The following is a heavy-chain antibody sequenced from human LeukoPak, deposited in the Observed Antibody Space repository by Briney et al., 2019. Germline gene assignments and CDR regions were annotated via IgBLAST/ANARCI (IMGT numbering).Heavy chain of an antibody. CDR1: GGSVSSGSYY. CDR3: ARAAERDYGDPDAFDI. V-gene: IGHV4-61*01. D-gene: IGHD4-17*01. CDR2: IYYSWCI. Sequence: SETLSLTCTVSGGSVSSGSYYWSWIRQPPGKGLEWIGFIYYSWCINYNPSFKSRATISADKSKSKFYLKLSSVTAADTAVYYCARAAERDYGDPDAFDIWGQGTMVTVSS. J-gene: IGHJ3*02.